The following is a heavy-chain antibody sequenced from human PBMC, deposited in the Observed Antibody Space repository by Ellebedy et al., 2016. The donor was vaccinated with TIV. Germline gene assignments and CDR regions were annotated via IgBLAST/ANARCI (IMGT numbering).Heavy chain of an antibody. CDR1: GYTFTSYY. CDR3: ARAVYYGSGPAYGMDV. D-gene: IGHD3-10*01. CDR2: ISAYNGNT. J-gene: IGHJ6*02. V-gene: IGHV1-18*04. Sequence: ASVKVSCXASGYTFTSYYMHWVRQAPGQGLEWMGWISAYNGNTNYAQKLQGRVTMTTDTSTSTAYMELRSLRSDDTAVYYCARAVYYGSGPAYGMDVWGQGTTVTVSS.